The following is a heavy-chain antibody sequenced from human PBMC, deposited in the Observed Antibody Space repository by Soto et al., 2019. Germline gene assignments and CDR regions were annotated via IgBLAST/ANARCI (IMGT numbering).Heavy chain of an antibody. Sequence: SETLSLTCTVSGGSISSSSYYWGWIRQPPGKGLEWIGSIYYSGSTYYNPSLKSRVTISVDTSKNQFSLKLGSVTAADTAVYYCARDSYSAYFDYWGQGTLVTVSS. J-gene: IGHJ4*02. V-gene: IGHV4-39*02. CDR2: IYYSGST. CDR1: GGSISSSSYY. D-gene: IGHD4-4*01. CDR3: ARDSYSAYFDY.